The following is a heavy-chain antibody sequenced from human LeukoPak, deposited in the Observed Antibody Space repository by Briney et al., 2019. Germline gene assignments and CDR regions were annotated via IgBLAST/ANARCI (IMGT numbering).Heavy chain of an antibody. Sequence: ASVKVSCKASGHTFTSYAMHWVRQAPGQRLEWMGWINAGNGNTKYSQKFQGRVTITRDTSASTAYMELSSLRSEDTAVYYCARVGRDGYNHNDYWGQGTLVTVSS. CDR3: ARVGRDGYNHNDY. CDR1: GHTFTSYA. CDR2: INAGNGNT. J-gene: IGHJ4*02. D-gene: IGHD5-24*01. V-gene: IGHV1-3*01.